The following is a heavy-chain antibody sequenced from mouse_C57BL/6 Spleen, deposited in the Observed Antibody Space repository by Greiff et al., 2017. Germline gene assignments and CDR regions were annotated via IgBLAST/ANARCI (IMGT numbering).Heavy chain of an antibody. Sequence: VQLQQPGTALVKPGASVKLSCKASGYTFTSYWMHWVKQRPGQGLEWIGNINPSNGGTNYNEKFKSKATLTVDKSSSTAYMQLSSLTSEDSEVYYCARETAQAYFDYWGQGTTLTVSS. CDR3: ARETAQAYFDY. V-gene: IGHV1-53*01. CDR1: GYTFTSYW. J-gene: IGHJ2*01. CDR2: INPSNGGT. D-gene: IGHD3-2*02.